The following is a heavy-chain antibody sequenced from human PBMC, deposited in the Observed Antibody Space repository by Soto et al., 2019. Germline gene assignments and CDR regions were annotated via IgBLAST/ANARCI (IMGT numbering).Heavy chain of an antibody. CDR2: IYYSGST. J-gene: IGHJ3*02. Sequence: QVQLQESGPGLVKPSETLSLTCTVSGGSISSYYWSWIRQPPGKGLEWIGYIYYSGSTNYNPSLKSRVTISVDTSKNQFSLKLSSGTAADTAVYYCARSPTTWTTNYGDYESAFDIWGQGTMVTVSS. D-gene: IGHD4-17*01. V-gene: IGHV4-59*01. CDR3: ARSPTTWTTNYGDYESAFDI. CDR1: GGSISSYY.